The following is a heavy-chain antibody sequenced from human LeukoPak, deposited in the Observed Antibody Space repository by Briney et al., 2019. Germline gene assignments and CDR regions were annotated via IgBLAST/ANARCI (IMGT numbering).Heavy chain of an antibody. J-gene: IGHJ4*02. CDR1: GYTFTNYT. Sequence: GASVKVSCKASGYTFTNYTLNWVRQAPGQGLEWMGWIDTNTGNPTYAQGFIGRFVFSLDTSVTTASLQISSLKAEDTAVYYCARGYDTTGYFSHWGQGTLVAVSS. CDR2: IDTNTGNP. V-gene: IGHV7-4-1*02. CDR3: ARGYDTTGYFSH. D-gene: IGHD3-22*01.